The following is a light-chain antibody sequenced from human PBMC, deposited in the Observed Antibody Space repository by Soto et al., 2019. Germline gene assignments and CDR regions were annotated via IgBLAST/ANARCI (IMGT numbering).Light chain of an antibody. Sequence: EILLTQSPGTLSLSPGEIATLSCIASQSVSSSYLAWYQQKPGQAPRLLIYGASSRATGIPDRFSGSGSGTDFTLTISRLEPEDFAVYYCQQYGSSPRSFGGGTKVDI. V-gene: IGKV3-20*01. J-gene: IGKJ4*01. CDR2: GAS. CDR1: QSVSSSY. CDR3: QQYGSSPRS.